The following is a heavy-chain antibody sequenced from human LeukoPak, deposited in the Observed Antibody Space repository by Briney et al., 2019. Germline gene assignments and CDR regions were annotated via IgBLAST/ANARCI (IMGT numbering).Heavy chain of an antibody. CDR1: GFTFSSYA. D-gene: IGHD3-22*01. CDR2: ISTNGGST. V-gene: IGHV3-23*01. J-gene: IGHJ4*02. CDR3: SVMHRYYDGSGYWVQ. Sequence: GGSLRLSCAASGFTFSSYAMSWVRQAPGKGLEWVSGISTNGGSTSYADSVKGRFTISRDNPSNTLYMQMNSLRAEDTAVYYCSVMHRYYDGSGYWVQWGQGTLVTVSS.